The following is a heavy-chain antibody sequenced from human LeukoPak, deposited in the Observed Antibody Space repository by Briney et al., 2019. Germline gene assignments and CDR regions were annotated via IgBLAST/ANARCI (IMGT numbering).Heavy chain of an antibody. V-gene: IGHV3-21*01. D-gene: IGHD3-10*01. CDR3: ARDTVLTMVRGVIYFDY. J-gene: IGHJ4*02. CDR2: ISSSSSYI. Sequence: GGSLRLSCAASGFTFSSYSMNWVRQAPGKGLEWVSSISSSSSYIYYADSVKGRFTISRDNAKNSLYPQMNSLRAEDTAVYYCARDTVLTMVRGVIYFDYWGQGTLVTVSS. CDR1: GFTFSSYS.